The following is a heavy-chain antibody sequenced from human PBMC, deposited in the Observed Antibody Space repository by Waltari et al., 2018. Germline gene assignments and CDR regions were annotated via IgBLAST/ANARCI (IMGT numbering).Heavy chain of an antibody. D-gene: IGHD3-9*01. CDR3: VKEAAGYDSLIANGLDV. CDR2: ITWDGRST. CDR1: GFTFADFA. J-gene: IGHJ6*02. Sequence: EVQLEESGGGVVQPGGSLRLSCAASGFTFADFAMHWFRQAPGKGLEWVSLITWDGRSTYYADSVKGRFAISRDNGKDFLYLQMNSLRPEDTALYYCVKEAAGYDSLIANGLDVWGQGTTVTVSS. V-gene: IGHV3-43D*04.